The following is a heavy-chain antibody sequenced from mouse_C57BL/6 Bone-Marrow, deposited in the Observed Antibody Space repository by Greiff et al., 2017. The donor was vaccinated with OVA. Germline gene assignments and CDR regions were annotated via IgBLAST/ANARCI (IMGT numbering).Heavy chain of an antibody. Sequence: EVHLVESGGDLVKPGGSLKLSCAASGFTFSSYGMSWVRQTPDKRLEWVATISSGGSYTYYPDSVKGRFTISRDNAKNTLYLQMSSLKSEDTAMYYCARDYGSSYVYWGQGTTLTVSS. J-gene: IGHJ2*01. CDR2: ISSGGSYT. CDR3: ARDYGSSYVY. V-gene: IGHV5-6*01. CDR1: GFTFSSYG. D-gene: IGHD1-1*01.